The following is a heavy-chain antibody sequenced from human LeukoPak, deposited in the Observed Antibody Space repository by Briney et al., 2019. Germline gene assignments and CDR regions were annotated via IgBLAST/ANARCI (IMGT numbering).Heavy chain of an antibody. V-gene: IGHV3-20*04. J-gene: IGHJ4*02. Sequence: GGSLRLSCAASGFTFDDYVMSWVRQAPGKGLEWVSGINWNGGSTGYADSVQGRFTISRDNAKNSLYLQMNSLRAEDTALYYXXXXVRASGIPTFDYWGQGTLVTVSS. CDR2: INWNGGST. CDR1: GFTFDDYV. D-gene: IGHD6-13*01. CDR3: XXXVRASGIPTFDY.